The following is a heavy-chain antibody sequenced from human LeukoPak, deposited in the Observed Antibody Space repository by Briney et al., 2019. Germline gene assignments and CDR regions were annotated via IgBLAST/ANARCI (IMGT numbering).Heavy chain of an antibody. CDR3: ARVGAAYQDSNY. J-gene: IGHJ4*02. V-gene: IGHV1-2*02. Sequence: ASVKVSCKTSGYTFTAFFIHWVRQAPGQGLEWMGWLNPNSGGTNYAQKFQGRVTMTRDTSISTAYMELSRLRSDDTAVYFCARVGAAYQDSNYWGQGTLVTVSS. D-gene: IGHD1-26*01. CDR2: LNPNSGGT. CDR1: GYTFTAFF.